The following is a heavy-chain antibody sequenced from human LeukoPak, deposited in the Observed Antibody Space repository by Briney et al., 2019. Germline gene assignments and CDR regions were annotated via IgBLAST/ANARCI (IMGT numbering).Heavy chain of an antibody. CDR1: GYSITSGYY. CDR2: IYYSGST. V-gene: IGHV4-38-2*01. D-gene: IGHD3-3*01. Sequence: SETLSLTCGVSGYSITSGYYWAWIRQPPGKGLEWIGNIYYSGSTYYNPSLKRRVTISVDTSKNKFSLKLSSVTAADTAVYYCADYDFWSGFYYMDVWGKGTTVTVSS. J-gene: IGHJ6*03. CDR3: ADYDFWSGFYYMDV.